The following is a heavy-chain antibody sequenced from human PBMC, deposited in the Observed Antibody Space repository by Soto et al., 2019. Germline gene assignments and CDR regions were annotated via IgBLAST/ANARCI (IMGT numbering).Heavy chain of an antibody. V-gene: IGHV4-4*02. J-gene: IGHJ6*02. CDR1: GGSISSSNW. D-gene: IGHD6-13*01. Sequence: SETLSLTCAVSGGSISSSNWWSWVRQPPGKGLEWIGEIYHSGSTNYNPSLKSRVTISVDTSKNQFSLKLSSVTAADTAVYYCARAYSSSWKDYGMDVWGQGTTVTVSS. CDR2: IYHSGST. CDR3: ARAYSSSWKDYGMDV.